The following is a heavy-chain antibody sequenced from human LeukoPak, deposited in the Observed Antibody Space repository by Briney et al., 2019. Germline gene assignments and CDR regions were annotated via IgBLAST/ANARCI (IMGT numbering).Heavy chain of an antibody. V-gene: IGHV1-18*01. J-gene: IGHJ6*03. CDR3: ARGDYDILTGARDYYYYYMDV. D-gene: IGHD3-9*01. CDR2: ISAYNGNT. Sequence: ASVKVSCKASGYTFTSYGISWVRQAPGQGLEWMGWISAYNGNTNYAQKLQDRVTMTTDTSTSTAYMELRSLRSDDTAVYYCARGDYDILTGARDYYYYYMDVWGKGTTVTVSS. CDR1: GYTFTSYG.